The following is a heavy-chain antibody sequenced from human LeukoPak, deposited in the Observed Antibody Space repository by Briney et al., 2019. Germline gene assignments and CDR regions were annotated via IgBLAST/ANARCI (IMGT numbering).Heavy chain of an antibody. V-gene: IGHV4-4*02. Sequence: GSLRLSCAASGFTFSSYAMSWARQPPGKGLEWIGEVHLDGRTNYNPSLKSRLIMSVDLPENHISLKLTSVTAADTAVYYCAREGGFYRPLDYSGQGTLVTVSS. D-gene: IGHD3-3*01. CDR3: AREGGFYRPLDY. J-gene: IGHJ4*02. CDR1: GFTFSSYAM. CDR2: VHLDGRT.